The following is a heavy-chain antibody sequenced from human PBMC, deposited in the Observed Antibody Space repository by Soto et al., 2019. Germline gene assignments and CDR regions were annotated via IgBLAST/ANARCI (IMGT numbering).Heavy chain of an antibody. D-gene: IGHD4-17*01. Sequence: KASETLSLTCAVSGYSISSGYYWGWIRQPPGKGLEWIGSIYHSGSTYYNPSLKSRVTISVDTSKNQFSLKLSSVTAADTAVYYCARTDYHFDYWGQGTLVTVSS. J-gene: IGHJ4*02. CDR2: IYHSGST. V-gene: IGHV4-38-2*01. CDR1: GYSISSGYY. CDR3: ARTDYHFDY.